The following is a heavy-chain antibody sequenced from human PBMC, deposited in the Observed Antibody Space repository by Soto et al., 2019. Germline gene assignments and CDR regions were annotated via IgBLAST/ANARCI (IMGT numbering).Heavy chain of an antibody. CDR3: TSPVWGYYDSSGYEFDP. D-gene: IGHD3-22*01. Sequence: PGGSLRLSCAASGFTFRNAWMSWVRQAPGKGLEWVGRIKSKTDGGTTDYAAPVKGRFTISRDDSKNTLYLQMNSLKTEDTAVYYCTSPVWGYYDSSGYEFDPWGQGTLVTVSS. CDR2: IKSKTDGGTT. V-gene: IGHV3-15*01. J-gene: IGHJ5*02. CDR1: GFTFRNAW.